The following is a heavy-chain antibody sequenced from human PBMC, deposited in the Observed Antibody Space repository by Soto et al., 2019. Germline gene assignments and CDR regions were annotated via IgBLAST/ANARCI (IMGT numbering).Heavy chain of an antibody. V-gene: IGHV3-23*01. Sequence: EVQLLAAGGGLVQPGGSLTLSCAASGFTFDNYALNWVRQAPGKGLEWVSGISATGGSTYYAASVRGRFGISRDNSKNTLDLQMNSLRAQDTAVYYCASRLDVFLWLGEVLSLGFD. D-gene: IGHD3-10*01. CDR2: ISATGGST. J-gene: IGHJ4*01. CDR3: ASRLDVFLWLGEVLSLGFD. CDR1: GFTFDNYA.